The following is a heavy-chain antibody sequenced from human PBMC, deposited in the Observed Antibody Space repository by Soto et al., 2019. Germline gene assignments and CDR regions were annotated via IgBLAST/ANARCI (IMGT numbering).Heavy chain of an antibody. Sequence: EVQLVESGGGLVQPGGSLRLSCEASGFTFSPYSMNWVRQAPGKGLEWISYISSTSNVIFYADSVRGRFTISRDNDKSSLYLQMNNLRDEDTAVDFCAREGRYSGSDYFDYWGQGTLVTVSS. CDR1: GFTFSPYS. CDR3: AREGRYSGSDYFDY. CDR2: ISSTSNVI. J-gene: IGHJ4*02. D-gene: IGHD5-12*01. V-gene: IGHV3-48*02.